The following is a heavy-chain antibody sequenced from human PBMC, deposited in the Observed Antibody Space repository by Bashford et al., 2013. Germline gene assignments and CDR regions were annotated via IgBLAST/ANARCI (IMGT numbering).Heavy chain of an antibody. Sequence: GSLRLSCAASGFTFSSYAMGWVRQAPGKGLEWVSAISGSGGSTYYADSVKGRFTISRDNSKNTLYLQMNSLRAEDTAVYYCAKELLGYCNSANCYYNWFDPWGQGTLVTVSS. CDR1: GFTFSSYA. J-gene: IGHJ5*02. D-gene: IGHD2-2*01. V-gene: IGHV3-23*01. CDR3: AKELLGYCNSANCYYNWFDP. CDR2: ISGSGGST.